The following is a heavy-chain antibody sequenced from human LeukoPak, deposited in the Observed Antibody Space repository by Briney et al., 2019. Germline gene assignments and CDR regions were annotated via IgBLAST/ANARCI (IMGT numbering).Heavy chain of an antibody. J-gene: IGHJ4*02. V-gene: IGHV3-33*01. CDR1: GFTFSSYG. D-gene: IGHD3-22*01. Sequence: GGSLRLSCAASGFTFSSYGMHWVRQAPGKGLEWVAVIWYDGSNKYYADSVKGRFTISRDNSKNTLYLQMNSLRAEDTAVYYCARGRYSSGYWDYFDYWGQGTLVTVSS. CDR2: IWYDGSNK. CDR3: ARGRYSSGYWDYFDY.